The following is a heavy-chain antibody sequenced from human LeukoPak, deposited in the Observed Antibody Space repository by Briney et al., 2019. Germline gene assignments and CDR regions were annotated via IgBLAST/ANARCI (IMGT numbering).Heavy chain of an antibody. CDR2: MNPNSGNT. Sequence: ASVKVSCKASGYTFTSYDINWVRQATGQGLEWMGWMNPNSGNTGYAQKFQGRVTMTRNTSISTAYMELSSLRSEDTAVYYCAGSTSNHYYDFWSGYYDTNFDYWGQGTLVTVSS. CDR1: GYTFTSYD. CDR3: AGSTSNHYYDFWSGYYDTNFDY. V-gene: IGHV1-8*01. D-gene: IGHD3-3*01. J-gene: IGHJ4*02.